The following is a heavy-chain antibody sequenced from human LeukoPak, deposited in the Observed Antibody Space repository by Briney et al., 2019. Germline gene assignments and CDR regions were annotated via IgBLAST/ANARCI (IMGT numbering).Heavy chain of an antibody. Sequence: GGSLRLSCAASGFTLNNYWMHWVRQAPGKGLVWVSRINVDGSSISYADSVKGRFTISRDNARNTLYLQMNSLRAEDTAVYYYTRIKWDLTYFDYWGQGTLVTASS. CDR2: INVDGSSI. D-gene: IGHD1-26*01. V-gene: IGHV3-74*01. CDR3: TRIKWDLTYFDY. J-gene: IGHJ4*02. CDR1: GFTLNNYW.